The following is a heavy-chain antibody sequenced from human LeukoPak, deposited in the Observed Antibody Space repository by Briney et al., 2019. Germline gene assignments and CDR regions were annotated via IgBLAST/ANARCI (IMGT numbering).Heavy chain of an antibody. Sequence: GASVKVSCKASGYTFTGYYMHWVRQAPGQGLEWMGWINPNSGGTNYAQKFQGRVTMTRDTSISTAYMELSRLRSDDTAVYYCARDSGVYYDSSEDYFDYWGQGTLVTVSS. CDR3: ARDSGVYYDSSEDYFDY. D-gene: IGHD3-22*01. CDR2: INPNSGGT. J-gene: IGHJ4*02. CDR1: GYTFTGYY. V-gene: IGHV1-2*02.